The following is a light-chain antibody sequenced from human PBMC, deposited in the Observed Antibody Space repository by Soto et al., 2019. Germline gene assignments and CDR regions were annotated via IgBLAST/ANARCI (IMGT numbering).Light chain of an antibody. CDR3: QQQGT. V-gene: IGKV3-20*01. CDR2: AAS. Sequence: EIVLTQSPGTLSLSPGERATLSCRASRSLSSSYVVWYQQEPGQAPRLLIYAASRRATGIPDRFSGSGSASEYTLTISRLEPEGFAVYYCQQQGTFGQGTKLEIK. CDR1: RSLSSSY. J-gene: IGKJ2*01.